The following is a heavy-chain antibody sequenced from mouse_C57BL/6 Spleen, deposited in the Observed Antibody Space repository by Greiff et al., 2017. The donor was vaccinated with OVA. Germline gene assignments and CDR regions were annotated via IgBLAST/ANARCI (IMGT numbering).Heavy chain of an antibody. V-gene: IGHV5-9-1*02. J-gene: IGHJ1*03. CDR3: TRGSYYRNDGDFDV. Sequence: EVKLVESGAGLVKPGGSLKLSCAASGFTFSSYAMYWVRQTPEKRLEWVAYISSGGDSIYYAGTVKGRFTISRDNARNTLYQQMSSLKSEDTAMDYCTRGSYYRNDGDFDVWGTGTTVTVSS. CDR1: GFTFSSYA. D-gene: IGHD2-14*01. CDR2: ISSGGDSI.